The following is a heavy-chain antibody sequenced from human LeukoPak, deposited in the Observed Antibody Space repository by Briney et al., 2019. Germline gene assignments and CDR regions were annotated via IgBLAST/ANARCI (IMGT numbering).Heavy chain of an antibody. V-gene: IGHV3-9*03. CDR3: TKSGCSSTACYYNK. Sequence: GGSLRLSCAASGFAFDDYAMHWVRQAPGKGLEWVSGISWNSGSIVYADSVKGRFTISKDNAKNSLYLQMNSLRAEDMAFYYCTKSGCSSTACYYNKWGQGTLVTVSS. D-gene: IGHD2-2*01. CDR1: GFAFDDYA. J-gene: IGHJ4*02. CDR2: ISWNSGSI.